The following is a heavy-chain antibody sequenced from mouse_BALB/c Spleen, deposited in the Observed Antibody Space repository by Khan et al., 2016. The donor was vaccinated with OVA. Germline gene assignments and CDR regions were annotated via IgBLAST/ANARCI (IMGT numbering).Heavy chain of an antibody. D-gene: IGHD1-1*01. Sequence: QVQLKESGPGLLAPSQRLSITCTASGFSLTDYGVSWMRQPPGKGLEWLGVIRCGGIKSYYSVLKSRLGTIKYNTKSQVFLKKNNLHTEDTAMSYCATHLILYPYSFAYWGQGTTLTVSS. CDR3: ATHLILYPYSFAY. CDR2: IRCGGIK. V-gene: IGHV2-6-5*01. J-gene: IGHJ2*01. CDR1: GFSLTDYG.